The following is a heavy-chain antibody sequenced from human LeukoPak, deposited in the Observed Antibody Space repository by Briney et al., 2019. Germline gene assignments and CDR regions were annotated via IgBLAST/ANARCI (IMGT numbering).Heavy chain of an antibody. D-gene: IGHD3-22*01. V-gene: IGHV3-30*04. J-gene: IGHJ4*02. CDR1: EFTFSNYA. CDR2: TSDDGNNK. Sequence: GGSLRLSCAASEFTFSNYAIHWVRQAPGKGLEWVTITSDDGNNKYYADSVKGRFTISRDNSKNTVYLQMNSLRDDDTALYYCARDGYYYDSSLDSWGQGTPVTVSS. CDR3: ARDGYYYDSSLDS.